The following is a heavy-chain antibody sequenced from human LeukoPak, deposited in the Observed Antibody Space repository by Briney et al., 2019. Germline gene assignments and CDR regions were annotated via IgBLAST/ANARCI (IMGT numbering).Heavy chain of an antibody. CDR3: ARGYSSSWSNRFDY. CDR2: ISYDGSNK. J-gene: IGHJ4*02. D-gene: IGHD6-13*01. Sequence: GGSLRLSCAASGFTFSSYGMHWVRQAPGKGLEWVAVISYDGSNKYYADSVKGRFTISRDNSKNTLYLQMNSLRAEDTAVYYCARGYSSSWSNRFDYWGQGTLVTVSS. V-gene: IGHV3-30*03. CDR1: GFTFSSYG.